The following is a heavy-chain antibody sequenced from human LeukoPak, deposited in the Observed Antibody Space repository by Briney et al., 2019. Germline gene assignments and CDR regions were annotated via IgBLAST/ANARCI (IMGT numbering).Heavy chain of an antibody. CDR2: SYSGGST. CDR3: ARGQYRWGRPPEED. D-gene: IGHD3-16*01. J-gene: IGHJ4*01. V-gene: IGHV3-53*01. Sequence: GRSLRLSWAASGFTVSSNYMSWVRQAPGKGLEWVSVSYSGGSTYYADSVKGRFTISRDNSKNTLYLQINSLRAENTAVYYLARGQYRWGRPPEEDWGPGTLVTVSS. CDR1: GFTVSSNY.